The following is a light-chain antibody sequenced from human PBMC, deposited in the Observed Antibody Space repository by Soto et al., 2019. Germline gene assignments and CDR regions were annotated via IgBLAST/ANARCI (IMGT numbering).Light chain of an antibody. J-gene: IGKJ5*01. CDR2: GAS. CDR1: QSVSSGY. V-gene: IGKV3-20*01. Sequence: EIVLTQSPGTLSSSPGQRATLSCXXSQSVSSGYLAWYQQKPGQAPRLLIYGASSRATGIPDRFSGSGSGTDFTLTISRLEPEDFAVYYCQQYGSSPLTFGQGTRLENK. CDR3: QQYGSSPLT.